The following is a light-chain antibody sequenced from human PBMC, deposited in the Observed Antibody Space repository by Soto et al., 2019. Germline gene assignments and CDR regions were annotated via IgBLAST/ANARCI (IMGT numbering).Light chain of an antibody. Sequence: DIQMIQSPSALSASVGDRVTITCRASQSISRRLAWYQQKPGKAPKLLIYDAYSLESGVPAEFSGIGSGTQFTLTISSLQPDDFATYYCQQYNSYPWTFGQGTRVEIK. CDR1: QSISRR. J-gene: IGKJ1*01. CDR2: DAY. V-gene: IGKV1-5*01. CDR3: QQYNSYPWT.